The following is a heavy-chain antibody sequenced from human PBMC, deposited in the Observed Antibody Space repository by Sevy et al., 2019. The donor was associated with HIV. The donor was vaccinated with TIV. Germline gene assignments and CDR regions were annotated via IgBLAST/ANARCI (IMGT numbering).Heavy chain of an antibody. J-gene: IGHJ5*02. CDR1: GGSFSGYY. D-gene: IGHD2-21*01. CDR2: INHSGST. Sequence: SETLSLTCAVYGGSFSGYYWSWIRQPPGKGLEWIGEINHSGSTNYNPSLKSRVTISVDTSKNQFPLKLSSVTAADTAVYYCARGRPDCGGDCYSNWFDPWGQGTLVTVSS. CDR3: ARGRPDCGGDCYSNWFDP. V-gene: IGHV4-34*01.